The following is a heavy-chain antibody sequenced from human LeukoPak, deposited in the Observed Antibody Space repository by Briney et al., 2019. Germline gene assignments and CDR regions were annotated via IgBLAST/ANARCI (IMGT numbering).Heavy chain of an antibody. V-gene: IGHV1-69*04. CDR3: ARVVGSYYYDSSGYSEDY. CDR1: GGTFSSYA. D-gene: IGHD3-22*01. Sequence: SVKVSRKASGGTFSSYAISWVRQAPGQGLEWMGRIIPILGIANYAQKFQGRVTITADKSTSTAYMELSSLRSEDTAVYYCARVVGSYYYDSSGYSEDYWGQGTLVTVSS. CDR2: IIPILGIA. J-gene: IGHJ4*02.